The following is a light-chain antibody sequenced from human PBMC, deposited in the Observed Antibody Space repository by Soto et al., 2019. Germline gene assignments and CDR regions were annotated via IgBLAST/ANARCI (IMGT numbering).Light chain of an antibody. Sequence: DIQMTQSPSSLSASVGDRVTITCQASQDINNYLNWYQQKPGKAPKLLIYDASNLETGVPSRFSGSGSGTDFTLTISSLQPEDFATYYCQQFNNYLITFGQGTRLEIK. J-gene: IGKJ5*01. CDR1: QDINNY. V-gene: IGKV1-33*01. CDR2: DAS. CDR3: QQFNNYLIT.